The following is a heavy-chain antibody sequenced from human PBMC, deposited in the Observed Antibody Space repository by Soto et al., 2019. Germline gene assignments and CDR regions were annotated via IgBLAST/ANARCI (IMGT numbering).Heavy chain of an antibody. CDR3: ARDITATTMGFDY. Sequence: ASVKVSCKASGNTLTDHYFHWVRRAPGQGLEWLGWINPNSGDTNYAHHFQGRVTLTRDTSISTVYMELTRLRSDDTAIYYCARDITATTMGFDYWG. J-gene: IGHJ4*01. D-gene: IGHD4-17*01. CDR2: INPNSGDT. CDR1: GNTLTDHY. V-gene: IGHV1-2*07.